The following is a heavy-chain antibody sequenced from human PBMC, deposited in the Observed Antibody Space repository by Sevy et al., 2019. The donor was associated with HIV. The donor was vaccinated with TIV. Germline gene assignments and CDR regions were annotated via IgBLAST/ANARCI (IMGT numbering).Heavy chain of an antibody. CDR3: AREAIVVVPAAILGYYYGMDV. Sequence: GGSLRLSCAASGFTFSSYSMNWVRQAPGKGLEWVSSISSSSSYIYYADSVKGRFTISRDNAKNSLYLQTNSLRAEDTAVYYCAREAIVVVPAAILGYYYGMDVWGQGTTVTVSS. D-gene: IGHD2-2*02. CDR1: GFTFSSYS. V-gene: IGHV3-21*01. CDR2: ISSSSSYI. J-gene: IGHJ6*02.